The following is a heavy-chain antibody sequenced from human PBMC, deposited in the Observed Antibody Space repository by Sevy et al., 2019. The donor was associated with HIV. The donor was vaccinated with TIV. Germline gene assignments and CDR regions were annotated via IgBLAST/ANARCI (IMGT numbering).Heavy chain of an antibody. D-gene: IGHD3-22*01. V-gene: IGHV1-18*01. CDR1: GYTFTNHG. Sequence: ASVKVSCKASGYTFTNHGISWVRQAPGQGLEWMGWINPHNGNTKSAQKLQGRVTMTTDTSTNTAYMEVRSLRSDDTAVYYCAREGTLVTMIIWGQGTLVTVSS. CDR2: INPHNGNT. J-gene: IGHJ4*02. CDR3: AREGTLVTMII.